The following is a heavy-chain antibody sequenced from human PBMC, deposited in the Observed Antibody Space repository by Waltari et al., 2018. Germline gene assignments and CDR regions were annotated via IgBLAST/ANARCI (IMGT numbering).Heavy chain of an antibody. CDR3: ALDDDILTGPTSNWYFDI. D-gene: IGHD3-9*01. V-gene: IGHV4-34*01. J-gene: IGHJ2*01. CDR1: GGSLGGFY. Sequence: QVQLQQWGAGLLKPSETLSLTCAVSGGSLGGFYWSWRRQSPGKGLEWIGEINHDGTTNYNPACKSRVAVSVDTSQKQFSMNLSSVTAADTGVYYCALDDDILTGPTSNWYFDIWGRGTLVTVSS. CDR2: INHDGTT.